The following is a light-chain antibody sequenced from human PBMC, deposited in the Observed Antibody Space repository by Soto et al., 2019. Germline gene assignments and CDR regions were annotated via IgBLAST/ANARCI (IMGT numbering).Light chain of an antibody. CDR3: QHYDTWPYT. J-gene: IGKJ2*01. CDR2: GAS. V-gene: IGKV3-15*01. Sequence: IVMTQSPATLSVSPGERATLSCRASHSVSTNLAWNQQRPGQAPRLLIYGASTRAPDIPAGFSGSGSGTQFTLTISSLQSEDSALYFGQHYDTWPYTFGRGTRLEIK. CDR1: HSVSTN.